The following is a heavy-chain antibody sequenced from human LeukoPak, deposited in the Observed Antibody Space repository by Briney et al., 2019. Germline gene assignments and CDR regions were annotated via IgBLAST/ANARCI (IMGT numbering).Heavy chain of an antibody. CDR1: DDSITIYY. V-gene: IGHV4-34*01. CDR3: ARGGDSSSWPNYYYYYYMDV. J-gene: IGHJ6*03. Sequence: SETLSLTCTVSDDSITIYYWTWIRQPPGKGLEWIGEINHSGSTNYNPSLKSRVTISVDTSKNQFSLKLSSVTAADTAVYYCARGGDSSSWPNYYYYYYMDVWGKGTTVTVSS. D-gene: IGHD6-13*01. CDR2: INHSGST.